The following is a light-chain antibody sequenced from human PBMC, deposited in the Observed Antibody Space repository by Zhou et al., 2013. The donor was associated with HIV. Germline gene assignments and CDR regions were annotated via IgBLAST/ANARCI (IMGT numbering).Light chain of an antibody. V-gene: IGKV1-9*01. CDR3: QQYNSYSPLT. Sequence: DIQMTQSPSSLSASVGDRVTITCRASQGIASSVAWYQQKPGEAPKLLIYAASTLQSGVPSRFSGSGSGTEFTLTISSLQPEDFATYYCQQYNSYSPLTFGGGTKVEIK. CDR2: AAS. J-gene: IGKJ4*01. CDR1: QGIASS.